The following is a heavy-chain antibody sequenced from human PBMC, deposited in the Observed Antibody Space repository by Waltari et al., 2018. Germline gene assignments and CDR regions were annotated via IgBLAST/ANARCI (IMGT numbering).Heavy chain of an antibody. CDR1: GGTITGHH. Sequence: QVPLQESGPGLVKPSETLSLTCTVSGGTITGHHWGWVRQPPGMGLGWIGDIYYTGRVNFTPSFRSRITRSVDPSKNLFFLKLSSVTAADTAMYYCAGGPATYYFDYWGQGTLVTVSS. J-gene: IGHJ4*02. CDR2: IYYTGRV. V-gene: IGHV4-59*11. D-gene: IGHD5-12*01. CDR3: AGGPATYYFDY.